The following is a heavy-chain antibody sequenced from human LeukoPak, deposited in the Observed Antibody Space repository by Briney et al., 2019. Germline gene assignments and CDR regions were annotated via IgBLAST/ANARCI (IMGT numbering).Heavy chain of an antibody. D-gene: IGHD5-24*01. Sequence: PGGSLRLSCAASGFTFSSYWMHWVRQAPGKGLEWVSVISGSGGSTYYGDSVKGRFTISRDNPKNTLYLQMNSLRAEDTAVYYCAKGDEEMATISAFDIWGQGTMVTVSS. J-gene: IGHJ3*02. CDR2: ISGSGGST. V-gene: IGHV3-23*01. CDR3: AKGDEEMATISAFDI. CDR1: GFTFSSYW.